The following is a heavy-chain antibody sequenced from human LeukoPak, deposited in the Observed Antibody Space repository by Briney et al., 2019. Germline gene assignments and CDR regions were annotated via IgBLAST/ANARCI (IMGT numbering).Heavy chain of an antibody. CDR3: ARDEKIVGASGQDY. Sequence: PGGSLRLSCAASGFTFGSYWMHSVRQAPGKGLVWVSRINTDGGDTIYADSVKGRFTISRDNAKNTLFLQMNSLRAEDTAVYYCARDEKIVGASGQDYWGQGTLVTVSS. CDR1: GFTFGSYW. CDR2: INTDGGDT. D-gene: IGHD1-26*01. V-gene: IGHV3-74*01. J-gene: IGHJ4*02.